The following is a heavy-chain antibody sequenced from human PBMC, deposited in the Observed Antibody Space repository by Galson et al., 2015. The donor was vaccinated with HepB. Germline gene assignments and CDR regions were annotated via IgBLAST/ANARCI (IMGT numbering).Heavy chain of an antibody. V-gene: IGHV3-23*01. D-gene: IGHD2-2*01. CDR2: ISGSGGST. J-gene: IGHJ4*02. Sequence: SLRLSCAASGFTFSSYAMSWVRQAPGKGLEWVSAISGSGGSTYYADSVKGRFTISRDNSKNTLYLQMNSLRAEDTAVYYCAKVYAQEKVVPAAMPVGGGQGTLVTVSS. CDR3: AKVYAQEKVVPAAMPVG. CDR1: GFTFSSYA.